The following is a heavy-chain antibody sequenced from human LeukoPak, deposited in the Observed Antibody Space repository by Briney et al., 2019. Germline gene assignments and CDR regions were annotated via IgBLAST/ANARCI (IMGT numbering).Heavy chain of an antibody. CDR1: GFTFSSYS. Sequence: GGSLRLSCAASGFTFSSYSMNWVRQAPGKGLEWVSYISSSSSTIYYADSVKGRFTISRDNAKNSLYLQMNSLRAEDTAVYYCARESGGGGYDSFDYWGQGTLVTVSS. J-gene: IGHJ4*02. V-gene: IGHV3-48*01. D-gene: IGHD5-12*01. CDR3: ARESGGGGYDSFDY. CDR2: ISSSSSTI.